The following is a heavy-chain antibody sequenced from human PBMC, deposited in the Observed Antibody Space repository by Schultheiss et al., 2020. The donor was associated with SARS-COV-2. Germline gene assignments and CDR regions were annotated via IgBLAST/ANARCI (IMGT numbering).Heavy chain of an antibody. CDR1: GGSISSYYW. V-gene: IGHV2-70*18. Sequence: TLSLTCTVSGGSISSYYWSWIRQPPGKGLEWLALIDWDDDKYYSTSLKTRLTISKDTSKNQVVLTMTNMDPVDTATYYCARLPLYDSSGYRGTGFDYWGQGTLVTVSS. CDR3: ARLPLYDSSGYRGTGFDY. CDR2: IDWDDDK. J-gene: IGHJ4*02. D-gene: IGHD3-22*01.